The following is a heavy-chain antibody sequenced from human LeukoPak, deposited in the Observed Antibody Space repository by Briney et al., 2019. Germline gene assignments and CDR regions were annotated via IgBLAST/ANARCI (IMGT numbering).Heavy chain of an antibody. CDR2: IHDSGNT. CDR1: GGSISGYY. D-gene: IGHD4-23*01. Sequence: RPSETLSLTCTVSGGSISGYYWSWIRQPPGKGLEWIGFIHDSGNTYYNASLKSRVTISVDTSKNQLSLNLRSVAAADTAVYYCARISNEYRGNPFDYWGQGTLATVSP. J-gene: IGHJ4*02. CDR3: ARISNEYRGNPFDY. V-gene: IGHV4-59*01.